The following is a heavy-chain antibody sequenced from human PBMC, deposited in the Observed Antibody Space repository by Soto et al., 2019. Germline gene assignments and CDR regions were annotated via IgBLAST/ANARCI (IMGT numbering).Heavy chain of an antibody. J-gene: IGHJ3*02. Sequence: QVQLVQSGAEVKKPGSSVKVSCKASGGTFSSYAISWVRQAPGQGLEWMGGIIPIFGTANYAQKFQGRVTITADESTSTAYMERSSLRSEDTAVYYCARDGPYCGGDCYSSPGAFDIWGQGTMVTVSS. D-gene: IGHD2-21*02. V-gene: IGHV1-69*12. CDR3: ARDGPYCGGDCYSSPGAFDI. CDR2: IIPIFGTA. CDR1: GGTFSSYA.